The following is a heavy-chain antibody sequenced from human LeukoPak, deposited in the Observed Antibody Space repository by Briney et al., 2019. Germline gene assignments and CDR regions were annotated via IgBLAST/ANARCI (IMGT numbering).Heavy chain of an antibody. CDR1: GYTFTGYY. J-gene: IGHJ5*02. V-gene: IGHV1-2*02. CDR3: ARDGDYYDSSGYSPIEWFDP. Sequence: ASVKASCKASGYTFTGYYMHWVRQAPGQGLEWMGWINPNSGGTNYAQKFQGRVTMTRDTSISTAYMELSRLRSDDTAVYYCARDGDYYDSSGYSPIEWFDPWGQGTLVTVSS. CDR2: INPNSGGT. D-gene: IGHD3-22*01.